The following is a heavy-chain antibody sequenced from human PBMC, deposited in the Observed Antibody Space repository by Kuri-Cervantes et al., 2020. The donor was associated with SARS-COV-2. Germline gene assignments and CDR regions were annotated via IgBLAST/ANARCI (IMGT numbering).Heavy chain of an antibody. CDR1: GFTFSNAW. Sequence: GGSLRLSCAASGFTFSNAWMSWVRQAPGKGLEWVGRIKSKTDGGTTDYAAPVKGRFTISRDNSKNTLYLQMNSLRAEDTAVYYCAKDLSAVAGIGDYWGQGTLVTVSS. CDR2: IKSKTDGGTT. J-gene: IGHJ4*02. CDR3: AKDLSAVAGIGDY. V-gene: IGHV3-15*01. D-gene: IGHD6-19*01.